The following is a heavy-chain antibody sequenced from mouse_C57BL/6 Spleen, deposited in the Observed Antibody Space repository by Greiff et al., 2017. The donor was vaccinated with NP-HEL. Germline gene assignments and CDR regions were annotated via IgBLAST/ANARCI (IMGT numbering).Heavy chain of an antibody. CDR3: TSTVAEGYFDY. CDR2: IYPGNSDT. Sequence: VQLQQSGTVLARPGASVKMSCKTSGYTFTSYWMHWVKQRPGQGLEWIGAIYPGNSDTSYNQKFKGKAKLTAVTSASTAYMELSSLTNEDSAVYYCTSTVAEGYFDYWGQGTTLTVSS. D-gene: IGHD1-1*01. V-gene: IGHV1-5*01. J-gene: IGHJ2*01. CDR1: GYTFTSYW.